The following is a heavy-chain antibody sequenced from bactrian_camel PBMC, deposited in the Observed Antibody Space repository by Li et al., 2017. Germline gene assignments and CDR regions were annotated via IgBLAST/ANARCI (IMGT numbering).Heavy chain of an antibody. CDR2: ISAPFNT. CDR1: ELSVDSST. V-gene: IGHV3S63*01. J-gene: IGHJ4*01. CDR3: AAFLGSARFFWHLLRPSMYND. D-gene: IGHD5*01. Sequence: HVQLVESGGGSAQVGGSLQLSCTASELSVDSSTMSWYRQAPGKECELVSSISAPFNTYYAIFAKGRFTISQDNAANTVYLQMNSLKPEDTAMYYCAAFLGSARFFWHLLRPSMYNDWGQGTQVTVS.